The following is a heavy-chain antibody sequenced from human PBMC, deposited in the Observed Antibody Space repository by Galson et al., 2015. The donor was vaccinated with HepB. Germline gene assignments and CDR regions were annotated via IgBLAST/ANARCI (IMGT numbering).Heavy chain of an antibody. V-gene: IGHV4-61*02. J-gene: IGHJ4*02. CDR3: ATDQTSYGTTFFDY. Sequence: TLSLTCTVSGGSISSRSYYWSWIRQPAGKGLEWIGRIYSSGSTNYNPSLESRVTLSVDTPKNQFSLKLRSVTAADTAVYYCATDQTSYGTTFFDYWDQGTLVIVSS. CDR1: GGSISSRSYY. D-gene: IGHD3-10*01. CDR2: IYSSGST.